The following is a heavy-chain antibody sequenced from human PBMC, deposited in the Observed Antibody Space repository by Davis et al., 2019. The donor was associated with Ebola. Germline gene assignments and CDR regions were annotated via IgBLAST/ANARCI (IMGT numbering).Heavy chain of an antibody. CDR1: GFTFSSYG. CDR3: ARSRSASL. Sequence: GESLKISCAASGFTFSSYGMNWVRQAPGEGLEWISYVSRSGNTMYYAESVKGRFTISRDNAKNALYLQMNSLRPEDTALHYCARSRSASLWGQGTLVTVSS. CDR2: VSRSGNTM. V-gene: IGHV3-48*04. D-gene: IGHD6-6*01. J-gene: IGHJ4*02.